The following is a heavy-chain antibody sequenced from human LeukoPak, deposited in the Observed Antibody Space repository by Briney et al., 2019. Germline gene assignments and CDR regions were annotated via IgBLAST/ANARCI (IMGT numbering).Heavy chain of an antibody. J-gene: IGHJ4*02. CDR3: ARAQVYYDSSGYYYVY. V-gene: IGHV3-74*01. CDR2: INSDGSST. D-gene: IGHD3-22*01. Sequence: GGSLRLSCAASGFTFSSYWMHWVRQAPGKGLVWVSRINSDGSSTSYADSVKGRFTISRDNAKNTLYLQMNSVRAEDTAVYYCARAQVYYDSSGYYYVYWGQGTLVTVSS. CDR1: GFTFSSYW.